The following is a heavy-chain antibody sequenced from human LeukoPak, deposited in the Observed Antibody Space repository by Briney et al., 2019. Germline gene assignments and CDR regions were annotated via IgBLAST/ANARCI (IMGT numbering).Heavy chain of an antibody. CDR1: GYTLTSYD. J-gene: IGHJ6*02. Sequence: ASVKVSCKASGYTLTSYDINWVRQATGQGLEWMGWMNPNRGNTGYAKKFQGRVTMTRNTTISTAYMELTALKSEDTVVYYCATVITYYNFWSDTTKYYLVYYGMDVWGQGTTVTVSS. CDR2: MNPNRGNT. D-gene: IGHD3-3*01. V-gene: IGHV1-8*01. CDR3: ATVITYYNFWSDTTKYYLVYYGMDV.